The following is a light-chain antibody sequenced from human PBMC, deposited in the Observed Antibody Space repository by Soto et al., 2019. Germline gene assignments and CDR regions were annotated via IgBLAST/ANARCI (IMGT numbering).Light chain of an antibody. J-gene: IGKJ1*01. CDR2: KAS. V-gene: IGKV1-5*03. Sequence: DIQMTQSPSTLSASVGDRVTISCRASQSINTWLAWYQHRPGKAPKLLIYKASNLETGVPSRFSGSGSGTEFTLTISSLEPDDFATYYCQQYNRYWTFGQGTKVEIK. CDR1: QSINTW. CDR3: QQYNRYWT.